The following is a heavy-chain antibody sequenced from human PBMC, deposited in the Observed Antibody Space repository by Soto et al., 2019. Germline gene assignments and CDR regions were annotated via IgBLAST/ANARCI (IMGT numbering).Heavy chain of an antibody. CDR1: GYSFSSYA. V-gene: IGHV1-3*01. D-gene: IGHD1-26*01. CDR2: IHAGNGNT. Sequence: QVQLVQSGADVEKPGASVKVSCKASGYSFSSYAIHWVRQAPGQGLEWMGWIHAGNGNTKYSQNFQGRVTISRDTSATTAYMELNSLRSEDTAVYYCARDHSLVGGTYYFDYWGQGTLVTVSS. CDR3: ARDHSLVGGTYYFDY. J-gene: IGHJ4*02.